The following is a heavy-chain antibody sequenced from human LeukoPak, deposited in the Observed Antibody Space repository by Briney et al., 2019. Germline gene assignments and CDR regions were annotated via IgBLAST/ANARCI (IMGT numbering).Heavy chain of an antibody. CDR1: GFTFSSYG. V-gene: IGHV3-23*01. D-gene: IGHD3-10*02. J-gene: IGHJ6*04. CDR2: ISGSGGST. Sequence: GGTLRLSCAASGFTFSSYGMSWARQAPGKGLEWVSAISGSGGSTYYADSVKGRFTISRDNSKNSLYLQMNSLRAEDTAVYYCAELGITMIGGVWGKGTTVTISS. CDR3: AELGITMIGGV.